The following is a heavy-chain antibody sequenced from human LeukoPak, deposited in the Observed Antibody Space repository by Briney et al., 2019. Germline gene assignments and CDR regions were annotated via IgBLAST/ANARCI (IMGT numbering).Heavy chain of an antibody. CDR1: GFTFSTYA. CDR2: IFSAGNT. CDR3: ARDAERIRATDGFDI. V-gene: IGHV3-66*01. D-gene: IGHD3-10*01. Sequence: GGSLRLSCAASGFTFSTYAMSWVRQAPGKGLEWVSIIFSAGNTYYADSVKGRFTISRDSTKNTLYLQMNNLRAEDTAIYYCARDAERIRATDGFDIWGQGTMVTVSS. J-gene: IGHJ3*02.